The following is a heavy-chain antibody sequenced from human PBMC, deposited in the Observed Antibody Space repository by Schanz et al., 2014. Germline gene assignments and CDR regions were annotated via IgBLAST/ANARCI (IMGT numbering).Heavy chain of an antibody. CDR2: IYSGDST. J-gene: IGHJ6*02. CDR1: GFTVSSNY. CDR3: ARDRQQLVGRIGYYYGMDV. V-gene: IGHV3-53*01. Sequence: VQLVESGGGLVQPGGSLRLSCAASGFTVSSNYMSWVRQAPGKGLEWVSVIYSGDSTYYADSVKGRFTTSRDNSKNTLYLQMNSLRAEDTAVYYCARDRQQLVGRIGYYYGMDVWGQGTTVTVSS. D-gene: IGHD6-13*01.